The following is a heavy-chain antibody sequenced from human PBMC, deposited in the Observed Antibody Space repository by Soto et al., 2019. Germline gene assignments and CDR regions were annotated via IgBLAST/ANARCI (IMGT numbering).Heavy chain of an antibody. D-gene: IGHD6-13*01. V-gene: IGHV4-31*03. CDR3: ARDRAGALYFDY. J-gene: IGHJ4*02. CDR2: IYYSGST. CDR1: GGSVSSGGYY. Sequence: QVQLQESGPGLVKPSQTLSLTCTVSGGSVSSGGYYWSWIRQHPGKGLEWIGYIYYSGSTYYNPSLKSRVTISVDTSKNQFSLKLSSVTAADTAVYYCARDRAGALYFDYWGQGTLVTVSS.